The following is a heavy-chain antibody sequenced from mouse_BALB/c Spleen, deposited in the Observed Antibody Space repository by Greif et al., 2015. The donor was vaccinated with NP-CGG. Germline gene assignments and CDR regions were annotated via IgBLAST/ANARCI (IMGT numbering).Heavy chain of an antibody. D-gene: IGHD3-2*01. V-gene: IGHV1-7*01. CDR2: INPSTGYT. J-gene: IGHJ3*01. CDR3: ARRSDSSGYAWFAY. CDR1: GYTFTSYW. Sequence: VKLVESGAELAKPGASVKMSCKASGYTFTSYWMHWVKQRPGQGLEWIGYINPSTGYTEYNQKFKDKATLTADKSSSTAYMQLSSLTSEDSAVYYCARRSDSSGYAWFAYWGQGTLVTVSA.